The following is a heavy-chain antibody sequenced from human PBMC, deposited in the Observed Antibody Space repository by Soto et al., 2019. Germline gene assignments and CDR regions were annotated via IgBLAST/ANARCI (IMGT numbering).Heavy chain of an antibody. V-gene: IGHV3-30*03. D-gene: IGHD6-19*01. J-gene: IGHJ6*02. CDR2: LSYDGSHK. Sequence: QVQLAESGGGVVQPGRSLRLSCAASGFTFRSHAMHWVRQAPGKGLEWVADLSYDGSHKYYADSVKGRFTISRDNSKNTLYLLMDSLRGEDTGVYYCAREQWLAGLPYYYYYGMDVWGQVTTVAVSS. CDR1: GFTFRSHA. CDR3: AREQWLAGLPYYYYYGMDV.